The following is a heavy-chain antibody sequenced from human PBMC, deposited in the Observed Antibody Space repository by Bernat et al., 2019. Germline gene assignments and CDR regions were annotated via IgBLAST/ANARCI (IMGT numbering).Heavy chain of an antibody. CDR3: TTSQTYYYGSGSYNYYYYGMDV. D-gene: IGHD3-10*01. V-gene: IGHV4-61*02. CDR1: GGSISSGSYY. J-gene: IGHJ6*02. Sequence: QVQLQESGPGLVKPSQTLSLTCTVSGGSISSGSYYWSWIRQPAGKGLEWIGRIYTSGSTHYNPSLKSRVTISVDTSKNQFSLKLTSVTAADTAVYYCTTSQTYYYGSGSYNYYYYGMDVWGQGTTVTVSS. CDR2: IYTSGST.